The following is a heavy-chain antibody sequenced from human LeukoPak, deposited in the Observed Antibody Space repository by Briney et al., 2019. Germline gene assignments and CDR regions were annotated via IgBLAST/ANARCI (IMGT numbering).Heavy chain of an antibody. CDR1: GGSISSHY. J-gene: IGHJ4*02. CDR3: ARAQRGTTAIFDY. CDR2: IYNSGST. Sequence: PSETLSLTCTVSGGSISSHYWSWIRQPPGRGLEWIAYIYNSGSTNYNPSLKSRVTISVDTSKNQFSLKLSSVTAADTAVYYCARAQRGTTAIFDYWGQGTLVTVSP. V-gene: IGHV4-59*11. D-gene: IGHD4-17*01.